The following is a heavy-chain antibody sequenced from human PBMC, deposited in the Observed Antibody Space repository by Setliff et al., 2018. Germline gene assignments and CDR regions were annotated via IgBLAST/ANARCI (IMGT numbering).Heavy chain of an antibody. V-gene: IGHV1-69*13. Sequence: SVKVSCKASGGTFSSYAISWVRQAPGQGLEWMGGIIPIFGTANYAQKFQGRVTITADESTSTAYMELSSLRSEDTAVYYCARSRTTAVKGGVFAVWGRGTLVTVSS. J-gene: IGHJ2*01. CDR1: GGTFSSYA. CDR2: IIPIFGTA. D-gene: IGHD1-7*01. CDR3: ARSRTTAVKGGVFAV.